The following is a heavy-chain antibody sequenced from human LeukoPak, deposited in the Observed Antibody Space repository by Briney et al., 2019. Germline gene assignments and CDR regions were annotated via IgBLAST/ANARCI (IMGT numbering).Heavy chain of an antibody. Sequence: GGSLRLSCAASGFTFSAYAIHWVRQAPGKGLEYVSGLNSNGGSTYYATSVKDRFTISRDTSKNTLYLQMNSLRAEDTAVYYCARDWGGSSNWYGFADYWGQGTLVTVSS. J-gene: IGHJ4*02. V-gene: IGHV3-64*01. CDR1: GFTFSAYA. CDR3: ARDWGGSSNWYGFADY. D-gene: IGHD6-13*01. CDR2: LNSNGGST.